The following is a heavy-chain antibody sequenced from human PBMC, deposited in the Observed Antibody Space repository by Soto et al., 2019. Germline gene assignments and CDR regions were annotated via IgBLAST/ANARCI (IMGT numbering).Heavy chain of an antibody. V-gene: IGHV5-51*01. CDR1: WYSFTNDW. CDR2: IYPGDSDT. J-gene: IGHJ4*02. Sequence: SRKISCESCWYSFTNDWIGGVREGPGKGLEWMGIIYPGDSDTRYSPSFQGQVTVSADKSISTAYLQWSSLKASATAMYYCASHLYTSGWYPPDEYWRQGTLGTVSS. D-gene: IGHD6-19*01. CDR3: ASHLYTSGWYPPDEY.